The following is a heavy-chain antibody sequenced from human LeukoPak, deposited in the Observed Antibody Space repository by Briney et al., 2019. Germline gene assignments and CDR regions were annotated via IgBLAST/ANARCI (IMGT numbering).Heavy chain of an antibody. CDR3: AKGIAAAGTAQDY. J-gene: IGHJ4*02. CDR1: GFTFSSYA. D-gene: IGHD6-13*01. V-gene: IGHV3-23*01. Sequence: PGGSLRLSCAASGFTFSSYAMSWVRQAPGKGLEWVSAISGSGGSTYYADSVKGRFTISRDNSKNTLYPQMNSLRAEDTAVYYCAKGIAAAGTAQDYWGQGTLVTVSS. CDR2: ISGSGGST.